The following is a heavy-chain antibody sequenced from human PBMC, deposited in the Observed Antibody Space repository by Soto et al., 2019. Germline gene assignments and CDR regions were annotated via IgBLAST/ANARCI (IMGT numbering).Heavy chain of an antibody. CDR3: ARDRAYIAWNYVDY. D-gene: IGHD6-13*01. J-gene: IGHJ4*02. CDR1: AYTFSNYY. Sequence: ASVKVSCKASAYTFSNYYIHWMRQAPGQGPEWMGVVKPRSGTTTYAQKFQDRVTISRDTSTSTVYMELSSLRSDDTAVYYCARDRAYIAWNYVDYWGQGTLVTVSS. CDR2: VKPRSGTT. V-gene: IGHV1-46*01.